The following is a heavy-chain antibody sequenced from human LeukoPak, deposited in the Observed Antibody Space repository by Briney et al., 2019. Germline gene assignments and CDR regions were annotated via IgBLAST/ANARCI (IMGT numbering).Heavy chain of an antibody. CDR1: GGSISSSGHY. V-gene: IGHV4-39*01. Sequence: SETLSVTCTVSGGSISSSGHYWGWIRQPPGRGPEWIGTMYYNGTTFYNPSLKSRVTLSVDTSKNQFSLRLSSVTAADTAIYYCARHDIEAAEYYFDFWGQGTLVTVAS. J-gene: IGHJ4*02. D-gene: IGHD6-13*01. CDR3: ARHDIEAAEYYFDF. CDR2: MYYNGTT.